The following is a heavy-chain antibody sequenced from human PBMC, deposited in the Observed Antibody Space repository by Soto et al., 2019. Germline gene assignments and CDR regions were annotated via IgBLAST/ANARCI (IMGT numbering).Heavy chain of an antibody. J-gene: IGHJ5*01. CDR1: GGTFSSYT. Sequence: QVQLVQSGAEVKKPGSSVKVSCKASGGTFSSYTISWVRQAPGQGLEWMGRIIPILGIANYAQKFQGRVTINADKATSTAYMEQSSVRSEDTAVYYCARGIGVGRKAWFDSWGRGALVTVSS. V-gene: IGHV1-69*02. CDR2: IIPILGIA. CDR3: ARGIGVGRKAWFDS. D-gene: IGHD3-22*01.